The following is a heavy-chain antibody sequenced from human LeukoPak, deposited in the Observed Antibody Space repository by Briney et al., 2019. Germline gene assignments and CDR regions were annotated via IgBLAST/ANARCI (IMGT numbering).Heavy chain of an antibody. D-gene: IGHD6-13*01. CDR2: ISSSGSTV. Sequence: GGSLRLSCAASGFTFSSYEMNSVRQAPGKGLEWVSYISSSGSTVYYADSVKGRFTISRDNAKNSLYLQMNSLRAEDTAVYYCARGGSSWDFHYYYYMDVWGKGTTVTVSS. J-gene: IGHJ6*03. CDR1: GFTFSSYE. V-gene: IGHV3-48*03. CDR3: ARGGSSWDFHYYYYMDV.